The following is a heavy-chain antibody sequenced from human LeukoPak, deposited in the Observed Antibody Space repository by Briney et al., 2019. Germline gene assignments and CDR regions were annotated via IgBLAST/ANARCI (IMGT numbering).Heavy chain of an antibody. V-gene: IGHV3-43*02. CDR2: ISGDGGYT. J-gene: IGHJ4*02. CDR1: GFTFDDYA. D-gene: IGHD3-22*01. CDR3: AKGYYYDRVSRFDY. Sequence: PGGSLRLSCAASGFTFDDYAMHWVRQAPGKGLEWVSLISGDGGYTYYADSVKGRFTISRDNSKNSLYLQMNSLRTEDTALYYCAKGYYYDRVSRFDYWGQGTLVTVSS.